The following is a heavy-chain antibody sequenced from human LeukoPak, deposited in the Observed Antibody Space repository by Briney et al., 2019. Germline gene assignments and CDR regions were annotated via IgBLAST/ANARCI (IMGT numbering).Heavy chain of an antibody. D-gene: IGHD3-10*01. CDR2: INHSGST. V-gene: IGHV4-34*01. J-gene: IGHJ5*02. CDR3: ARKGSGSSSYWFDP. CDR1: GGSFSGYY. Sequence: SETLSLTCAVYGGSFSGYYWSWIRQPPGKGLEWIGEINHSGSTSYNPSLKSRVTISVDTSKNQFSLKLSSVTAADTAVYYCARKGSGSSSYWFDPWGQGTLVTVSS.